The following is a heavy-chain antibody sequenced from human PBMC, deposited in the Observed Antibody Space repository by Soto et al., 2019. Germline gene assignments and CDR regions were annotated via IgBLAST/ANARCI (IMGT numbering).Heavy chain of an antibody. Sequence: ASVKVSCKASGYTFTSYCISWVRQAPGQGLEWMGWISAYNGNTNYAQKLQGRVTMTTDTSTSTAYMELRSLRSDDTAVYYCARDDGYCSSTSCYGAHYFDYWGQGTLVTVSS. J-gene: IGHJ4*02. CDR3: ARDDGYCSSTSCYGAHYFDY. D-gene: IGHD2-2*03. V-gene: IGHV1-18*04. CDR2: ISAYNGNT. CDR1: GYTFTSYC.